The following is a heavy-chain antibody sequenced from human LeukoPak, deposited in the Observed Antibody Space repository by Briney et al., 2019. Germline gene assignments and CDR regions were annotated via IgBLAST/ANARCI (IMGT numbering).Heavy chain of an antibody. CDR2: IYYSGST. V-gene: IGHV4-59*01. J-gene: IGHJ6*03. Sequence: PSETLSLTCTVSGGSISSYYWSWIRQPPGKGLEWIGYIYYSGSTNYNPSLKSRVTISVDTSKNQFSLKLSSVTAADTAVYYCARDFLYCSGGSCYSFLAQIYYYYYYYMDVWGKGTTVTVSS. D-gene: IGHD2-15*01. CDR3: ARDFLYCSGGSCYSFLAQIYYYYYYYMDV. CDR1: GGSISSYY.